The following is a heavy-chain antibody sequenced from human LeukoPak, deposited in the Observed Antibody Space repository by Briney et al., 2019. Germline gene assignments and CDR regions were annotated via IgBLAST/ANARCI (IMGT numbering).Heavy chain of an antibody. CDR3: AREDGSGWYRY. V-gene: IGHV4-59*01. CDR2: IYYSGST. J-gene: IGHJ4*02. D-gene: IGHD6-19*01. Sequence: SETLSLTCTVSSGSISSYYWSWIRQSPGKGLEWIGYIYYSGSTNYNPSLKSRDTISLDTSKNQFSLKLSSVTAADTAVYYCAREDGSGWYRYWGQGTLVTVSS. CDR1: SGSISSYY.